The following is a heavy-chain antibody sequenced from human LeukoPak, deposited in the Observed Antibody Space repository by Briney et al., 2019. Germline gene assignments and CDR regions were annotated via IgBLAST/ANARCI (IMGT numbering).Heavy chain of an antibody. CDR3: ARLSSSWYEGWFDP. D-gene: IGHD6-13*01. CDR2: IYPGDSDT. CDR1: GYRFTSYW. V-gene: IGHV5-51*01. Sequence: GGSLKISCKGSGYRFTSYWIGWVRQMPGKGLEWMGIIYPGDSDTRYSPSFQGQVTISADKSISTAYLQWSSLKASDTAMYYCARLSSSWYEGWFDPWGQGTLVTVSS. J-gene: IGHJ5*02.